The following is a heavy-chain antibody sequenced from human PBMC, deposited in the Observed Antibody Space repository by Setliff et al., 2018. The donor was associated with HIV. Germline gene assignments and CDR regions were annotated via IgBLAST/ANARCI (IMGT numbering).Heavy chain of an antibody. Sequence: ASVKVSCKASGYTFTGYYLHWVRQAPGQGLEWMGWINPNSGGTNYALKFHDRVTMTRDSSIMTLYMELSSLTSEDTAVYYCARGKGVGGVIITGGLDVWGKGTTVTVSS. J-gene: IGHJ6*04. CDR1: GYTFTGYY. CDR2: INPNSGGT. CDR3: ARGKGVGGVIITGGLDV. D-gene: IGHD3-10*01. V-gene: IGHV1-2*02.